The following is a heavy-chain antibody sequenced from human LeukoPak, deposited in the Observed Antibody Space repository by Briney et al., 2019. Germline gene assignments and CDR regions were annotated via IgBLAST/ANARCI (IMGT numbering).Heavy chain of an antibody. D-gene: IGHD3-10*02. J-gene: IGHJ4*02. CDR1: GGSFSGYY. Sequence: PSETLSLTCAVYGGSFSGYYWTWIRQPPGKGLEWIGEINHSGSTNYNPSLKSRVTISVDTSKNQLSLKLSSVIAADTAVYYCTRGGYGRGSHYRNWGQGTLVTVSS. CDR3: TRGGYGRGSHYRN. V-gene: IGHV4-34*01. CDR2: INHSGST.